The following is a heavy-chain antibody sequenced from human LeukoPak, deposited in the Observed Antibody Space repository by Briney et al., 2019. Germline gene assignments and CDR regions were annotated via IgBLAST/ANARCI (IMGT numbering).Heavy chain of an antibody. Sequence: ASVKVSCKASGYTFTSYYMHWVRQAPGQGLEWMGIINPSGGSTSYAQKFQGRVTMTRDTSTSTVYMELSSLRSEDTAVYYCARVHGYKVGIYYFDYWGQGTLVTVSS. D-gene: IGHD5-18*01. CDR1: GYTFTSYY. CDR2: INPSGGST. J-gene: IGHJ4*02. CDR3: ARVHGYKVGIYYFDY. V-gene: IGHV1-46*01.